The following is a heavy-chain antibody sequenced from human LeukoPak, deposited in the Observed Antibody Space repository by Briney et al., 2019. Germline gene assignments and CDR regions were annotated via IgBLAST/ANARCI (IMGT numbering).Heavy chain of an antibody. CDR1: GFTFSSYD. V-gene: IGHV3-13*01. CDR2: IGTAGDT. J-gene: IGHJ4*02. Sequence: GGSLRLSCAASGFTFSSYDMHWVRQATGKGLEWVSAIGTAGDTYYPGSVKGRFTISRDNSKNTLYLQMNSLRVEDTAVYYCARESSWSFDYWGQGTLVTVSS. CDR3: ARESSWSFDY. D-gene: IGHD6-13*01.